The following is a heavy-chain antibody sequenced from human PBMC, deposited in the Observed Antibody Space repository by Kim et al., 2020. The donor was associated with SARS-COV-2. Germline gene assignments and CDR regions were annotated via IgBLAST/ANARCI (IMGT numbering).Heavy chain of an antibody. D-gene: IGHD6-13*01. V-gene: IGHV1-8*01. Sequence: ASVKVSCKASGYTFTSYDINWVRQATGQGLEWMGWMNPNSGNTGYAQKFQGRVTMTRNTSISTAYMELSSLRSEDTAVYYCATPGYSSSWYVSYYYYYYGMGVWGQGTTVAVSS. CDR2: MNPNSGNT. CDR3: ATPGYSSSWYVSYYYYYYGMGV. J-gene: IGHJ6*02. CDR1: GYTFTSYD.